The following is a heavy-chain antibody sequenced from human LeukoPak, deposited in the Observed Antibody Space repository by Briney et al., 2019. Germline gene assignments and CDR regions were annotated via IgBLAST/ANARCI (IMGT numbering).Heavy chain of an antibody. CDR2: MNPTSGDT. D-gene: IGHD2-21*01. J-gene: IGHJ6*03. V-gene: IGHV1-8*01. Sequence: ASVKVSCKASGYTFSDYDVNWVRQAPGQGLEWMGWMNPTSGDTGYAQKFQGRVTMTRSMSKNTAYMELSRLRSEDTAVYFCARVVMKAFNYYYMDVWGKGTTIIISS. CDR1: GYTFSDYD. CDR3: ARVVMKAFNYYYMDV.